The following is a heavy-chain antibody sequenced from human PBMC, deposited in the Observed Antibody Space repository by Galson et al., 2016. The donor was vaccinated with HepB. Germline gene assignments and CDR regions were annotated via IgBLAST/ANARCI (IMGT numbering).Heavy chain of an antibody. V-gene: IGHV3-74*01. CDR2: IKGDGSVT. CDR3: ARDRGGSAGGYNWFDS. Sequence: SLRLSCAASGFAFGSHWMHWVRQAPGKGLMWVSRIKGDGSVTDYADSVKGRFTISRDNAKNALYMQMNSSRGDDTAVYYCARDRGGSAGGYNWFDSWGQGMLVTVSS. CDR1: GFAFGSHW. J-gene: IGHJ5*01. D-gene: IGHD2-15*01.